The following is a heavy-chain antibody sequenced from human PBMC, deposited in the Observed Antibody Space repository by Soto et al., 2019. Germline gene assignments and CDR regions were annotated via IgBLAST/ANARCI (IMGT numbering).Heavy chain of an antibody. CDR3: ARIGDIVESFDL. D-gene: IGHD5-12*01. J-gene: IGHJ4*02. V-gene: IGHV4-31*03. Sequence: QVQLQESGPGLVKPSQTLSLNCTVSGASVNTGPDFWTWIRQHPGKGLEWIGYIYYTGNSYCNPSLESRVTMALDTSENLFSLRLTSVTAADTAVYYCARIGDIVESFDLWGPGTLVTVSS. CDR1: GASVNTGPDF. CDR2: IYYTGNS.